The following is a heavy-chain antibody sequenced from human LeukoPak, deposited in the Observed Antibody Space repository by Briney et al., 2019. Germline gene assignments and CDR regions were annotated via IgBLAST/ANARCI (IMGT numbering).Heavy chain of an antibody. V-gene: IGHV4-34*01. CDR1: GGSFSGYY. CDR3: ARGYSTSSDDNWFDP. J-gene: IGHJ5*02. CDR2: INHSGST. Sequence: SETLSLTCAVYGGSFSGYYWSWIRQPPGKGLEWIGEINHSGSTNYNPSLKSRVTISVDTSKNQFSLKLSSVTAADTAVYSCARGYSTSSDDNWFDPWGQGTLVTVSS. D-gene: IGHD6-6*01.